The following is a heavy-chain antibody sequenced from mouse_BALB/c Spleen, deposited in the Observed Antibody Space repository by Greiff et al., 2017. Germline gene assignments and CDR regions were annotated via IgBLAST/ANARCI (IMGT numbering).Heavy chain of an antibody. D-gene: IGHD1-1*01. CDR1: GFTFSSYG. V-gene: IGHV5-6*02. Sequence: EVKLVESGGDLVKPGGSLKLSCAASGFTFSSYGMSWVRQTPDKRLEWVATISSGGSYTYYPDSVKGRFTISRDNAKNTLYLQMSSLKSEDTAMYYCARQLITTVVAMDYWGQGTTLTVSS. CDR2: ISSGGSYT. CDR3: ARQLITTVVAMDY. J-gene: IGHJ2*01.